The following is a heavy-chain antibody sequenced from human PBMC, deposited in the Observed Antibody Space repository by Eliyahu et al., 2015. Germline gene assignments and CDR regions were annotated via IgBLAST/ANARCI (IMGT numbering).Heavy chain of an antibody. V-gene: IGHV3-23*01. Sequence: EVQLLESGGGLVQPGGSLRLSCAASGFTFSSYAMSWVRQAPGKGLEWVSAISGSGGSTYYADSVKGRFTISRDNSKNTLYLQMNSLRAEDTAVYYCAKAGILGSWYPSWFDPWGQGTLVTVSS. CDR1: GFTFSSYA. CDR2: ISGSGGST. D-gene: IGHD6-13*01. CDR3: AKAGILGSWYPSWFDP. J-gene: IGHJ5*02.